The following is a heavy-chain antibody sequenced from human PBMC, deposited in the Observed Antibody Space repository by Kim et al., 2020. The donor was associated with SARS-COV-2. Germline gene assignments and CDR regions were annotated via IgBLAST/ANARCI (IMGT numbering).Heavy chain of an antibody. Sequence: ASVKVSCKASGYTFTGYYMHWVRQAPGQGLEWMGRVNPNSGGTNYAQNFQGRVIMTTDASISTAYMELSTLRSDDTAVYYCARGTLVPTNIPGGMDVWGQGTTVTLS. CDR2: VNPNSGGT. CDR3: ARGTLVPTNIPGGMDV. V-gene: IGHV1-2*06. CDR1: GYTFTGYY. J-gene: IGHJ6*02. D-gene: IGHD2-2*01.